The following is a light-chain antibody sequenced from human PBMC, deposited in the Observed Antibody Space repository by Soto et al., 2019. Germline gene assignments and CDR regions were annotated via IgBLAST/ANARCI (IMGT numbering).Light chain of an antibody. CDR1: SSDIGAYDY. V-gene: IGLV2-14*03. Sequence: QSVLTQPASVSGSPRQLITISCTGTSSDIGAYDYVSWFQQYSGKAPTLIIYEVRFRPSGVSSRFSGSKSGNTASLTISGLQTEDEADYYCGSYASATLIFGGGTKLTVL. CDR3: GSYASATLI. CDR2: EVR. J-gene: IGLJ2*01.